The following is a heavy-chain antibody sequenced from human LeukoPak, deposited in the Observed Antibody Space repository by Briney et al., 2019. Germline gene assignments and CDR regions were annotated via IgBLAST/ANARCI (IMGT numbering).Heavy chain of an antibody. D-gene: IGHD3-10*02. CDR3: AELGITMIGGV. CDR1: GFTFSAYW. Sequence: PGGSPRLSCAASGFTFSAYWMHWVRQVPGKGLVWVSRINNDGTATFFADSVKGRFTISRDNAKNSLYLQMNSLRAEDTAVYYCAELGITMIGGVWGKGTTVTISS. CDR2: INNDGTAT. V-gene: IGHV3-74*01. J-gene: IGHJ6*04.